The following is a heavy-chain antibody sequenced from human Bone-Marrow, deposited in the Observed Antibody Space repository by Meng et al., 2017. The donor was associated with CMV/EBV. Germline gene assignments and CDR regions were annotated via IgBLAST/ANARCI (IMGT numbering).Heavy chain of an antibody. CDR2: TYYGGSA. D-gene: IGHD1-1*01. CDR1: GGSVRSGNYY. Sequence: SETLSLTCTVSGGSVRSGNYYWSWIRQPPGKGLEWIGYTYYGGSADSNSSLKSRVTISIDTSQNQFSLKLNSVTAADTAVYYCARAERFSKRFDPWGQGTLVTVSS. CDR3: ARAERFSKRFDP. V-gene: IGHV4-61*01. J-gene: IGHJ5*02.